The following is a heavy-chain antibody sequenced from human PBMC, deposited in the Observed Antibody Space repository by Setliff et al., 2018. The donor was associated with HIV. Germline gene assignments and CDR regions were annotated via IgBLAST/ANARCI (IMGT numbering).Heavy chain of an antibody. D-gene: IGHD3-10*01. Sequence: SETLSLTCTVSGDFSNIQWWTWMRQSPGLGLQWIGSIHHSGITSYNPSLKSRVTMSMDMSKNLFSLNLSSVTAADSAVYYCARIAWKQGAVGSFCDYWGQGGLVTVSS. CDR2: IHHSGIT. J-gene: IGHJ4*02. CDR3: ARIAWKQGAVGSFCDY. V-gene: IGHV4-59*11. CDR1: GDFSNIQW.